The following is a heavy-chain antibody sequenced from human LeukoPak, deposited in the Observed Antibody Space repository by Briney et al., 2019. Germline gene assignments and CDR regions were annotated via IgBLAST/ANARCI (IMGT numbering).Heavy chain of an antibody. CDR1: GFTFSSYS. CDR2: ISSSSSTI. CDR3: AKSLAWAAAGPPDGY. Sequence: GGSLRLSCAASGFTFSSYSMNWVRQAPGKGLEWVSYISSSSSTIYYADSVKGRFTISRDNSKNTLYLQMNSLRAEDTAVYYCAKSLAWAAAGPPDGYWGQGTLVTVSS. D-gene: IGHD6-13*01. V-gene: IGHV3-48*01. J-gene: IGHJ4*02.